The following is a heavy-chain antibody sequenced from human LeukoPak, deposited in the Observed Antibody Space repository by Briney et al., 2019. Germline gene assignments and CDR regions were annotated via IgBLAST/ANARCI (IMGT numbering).Heavy chain of an antibody. CDR3: ARSSEELGYIYGFLHDAFDI. CDR2: TYQSGST. V-gene: IGHV4-30-2*01. Sequence: PSETLSLTCTVSGGSISSGAYSWSWIRQPPGKGLEWIGYTYQSGSTYYNPSLKSRVTISVDRSKNQFSLKLSSVTAADTAVYYCARSSEELGYIYGFLHDAFDIWGQGTMVTVSS. CDR1: GGSISSGAYS. D-gene: IGHD5-18*01. J-gene: IGHJ3*02.